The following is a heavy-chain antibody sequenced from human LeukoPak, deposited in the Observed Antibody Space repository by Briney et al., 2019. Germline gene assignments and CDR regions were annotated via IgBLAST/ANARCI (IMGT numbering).Heavy chain of an antibody. D-gene: IGHD3-22*01. Sequence: SETLSLTCTVSGGSISTSNYYWGWIRQPPGKGLEWIGNISYSGSTYYNPSLKKRVTISVDTCKNQFSLKLSSVPAADTAVYYCARGTIWAYDSSRTQGPYTKGGFDYWGQGTLVTVSS. CDR2: ISYSGST. CDR1: GGSISTSNYY. V-gene: IGHV4-39*07. CDR3: ARGTIWAYDSSRTQGPYTKGGFDY. J-gene: IGHJ4*02.